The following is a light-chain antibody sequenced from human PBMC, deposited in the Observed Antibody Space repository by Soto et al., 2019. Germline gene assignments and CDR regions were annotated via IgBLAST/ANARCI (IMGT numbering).Light chain of an antibody. CDR3: AAWDDSLNGYV. V-gene: IGLV1-44*01. J-gene: IGLJ1*01. CDR1: SSNIGSNT. Sequence: QSVLTQPPSASGTPGQRVTISCSGSSSNIGSNTVNSYQQLPGTAPKLLIYSNNQRPSGVPARFSGSKSGTSASLAISGLQSEDEDDYYCAAWDDSLNGYVFGTGTKLTVL. CDR2: SNN.